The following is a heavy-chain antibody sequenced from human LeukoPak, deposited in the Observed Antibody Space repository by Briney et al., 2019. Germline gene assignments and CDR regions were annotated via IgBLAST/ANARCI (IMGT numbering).Heavy chain of an antibody. CDR2: INPSGGST. CDR1: AYTFTIYY. CDR3: ARQYYYDSSGYYTTYYYYYMGV. V-gene: IGHV1-46*01. J-gene: IGHJ6*03. D-gene: IGHD3-22*01. Sequence: AAVTVSCKASAYTFTIYYIHWVRQAPGQGLEWMGVINPSGGSTSYAQKFQGRVTMTRDMSTSTVYMELSSLRSEDTAVYYCARQYYYDSSGYYTTYYYYYMGVWGKGTTVTVSS.